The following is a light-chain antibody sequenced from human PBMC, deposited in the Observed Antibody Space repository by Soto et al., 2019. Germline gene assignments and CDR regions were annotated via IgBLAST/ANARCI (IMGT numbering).Light chain of an antibody. CDR1: QSISSF. CDR2: GAS. CDR3: QQSYSAPWT. V-gene: IGKV1-39*01. Sequence: DIQMTQSPSSLSASVGDRVTITCRASQSISSFLNWYQQKPAKAPKLLIYGASSLESGVPSRFSGSGSGTDFTLTISSLQPEDFATYYCQQSYSAPWTFGQGTKVEV. J-gene: IGKJ1*01.